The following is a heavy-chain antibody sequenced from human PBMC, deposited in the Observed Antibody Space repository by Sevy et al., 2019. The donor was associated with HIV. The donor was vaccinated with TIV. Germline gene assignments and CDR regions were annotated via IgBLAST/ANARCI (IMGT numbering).Heavy chain of an antibody. CDR2: IIPLFGTT. D-gene: IGHD1-1*01. CDR3: ASEVGGSVRLERLTSYYGVDV. CDR1: GGPFNTYA. Sequence: ASVKVSCKASGGPFNTYAITWIRQAPGQGLEWMGGIIPLFGTTNYAQKFQGRVTITADESRTTAYLEVGSLRSEDTAVYYCASEVGGSVRLERLTSYYGVDVWGQGTTVTVSS. V-gene: IGHV1-69*13. J-gene: IGHJ6*02.